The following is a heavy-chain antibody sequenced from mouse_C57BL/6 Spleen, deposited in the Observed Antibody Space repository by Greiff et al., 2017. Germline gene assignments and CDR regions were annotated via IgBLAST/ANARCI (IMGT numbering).Heavy chain of an antibody. CDR1: GFSLSTFGMG. J-gene: IGHJ2*01. CDR2: IWWDDDK. Sequence: QVTLQVSGPGILQPSQTLSLTCSFSGFSLSTFGMGVGWIRPPSGKGLEWLAHIWWDDDKYYNPALKSRLTNYKYTSKNQVFLKIANVDTAVTSTYYWARVLRSYYFGYWGQGTTLTVSS. CDR3: ARVLRSYYFGY. V-gene: IGHV8-8*01. D-gene: IGHD1-1*01.